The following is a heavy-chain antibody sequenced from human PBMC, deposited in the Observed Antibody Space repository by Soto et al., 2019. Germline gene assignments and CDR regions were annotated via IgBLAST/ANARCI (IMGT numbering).Heavy chain of an antibody. CDR2: IFSNDEK. CDR1: GCPLSNARMG. Sequence: SRLTLEKPTEALTLTCTVSGCPLSNARMGVSWIRQPPGKALEWLAHIFSNDEKSYSTSLKSRLTISKDTSKSQVVLTMTNMDPVDTATYYCARIQWAVAGLTYYYYGMDVWGQGTTVTVSS. CDR3: ARIQWAVAGLTYYYYGMDV. V-gene: IGHV2-26*01. D-gene: IGHD6-19*01. J-gene: IGHJ6*02.